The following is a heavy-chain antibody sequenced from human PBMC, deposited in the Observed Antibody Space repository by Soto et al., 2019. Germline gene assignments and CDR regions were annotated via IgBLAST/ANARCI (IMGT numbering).Heavy chain of an antibody. CDR1: GGTFSSYA. D-gene: IGHD3-16*02. Sequence: SVKVSCKASGGTFSSYAISWVRQAPGQGLEWMGGIIPIFGTANYAQKFQGRVTITADESTSTAYMELSSLRSEDTAVYYCARVMITFGGVIPNYYYYYGMDVWGQGTTVTVSS. V-gene: IGHV1-69*13. CDR2: IIPIFGTA. CDR3: ARVMITFGGVIPNYYYYYGMDV. J-gene: IGHJ6*02.